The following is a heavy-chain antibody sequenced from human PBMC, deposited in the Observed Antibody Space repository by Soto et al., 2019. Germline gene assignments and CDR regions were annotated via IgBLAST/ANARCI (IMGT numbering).Heavy chain of an antibody. CDR2: IWYDGSDK. D-gene: IGHD3-16*01. J-gene: IGHJ4*02. Sequence: SCAASGFTFSGFGMHWVRQAPGKGLEWVAIIWYDGSDKYYADSVKGRFTISRDNSKNTLYLQMNSLRAEDTAVYHCAFGNLSYYFDFWGQGXPVTVYS. CDR1: GFTFSGFG. CDR3: AFGNLSYYFDF. V-gene: IGHV3-33*01.